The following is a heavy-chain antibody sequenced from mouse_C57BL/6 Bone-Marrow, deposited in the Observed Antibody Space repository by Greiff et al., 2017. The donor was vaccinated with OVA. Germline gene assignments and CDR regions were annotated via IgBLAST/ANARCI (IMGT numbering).Heavy chain of an antibody. V-gene: IGHV1-69*01. CDR1: GYTFTSYW. CDR3: ARAIYYGYNWYFDV. Sequence: QVQLQQPGAELVMPGASVKLSCKASGYTFTSYWMHWVKQRPGQGLEWIGEIDPSDSYTNYNQKFKGKSTLTVDKSSSTAYMQLSSLTSEDSAVYYRARAIYYGYNWYFDVWGTGTTVTVSS. J-gene: IGHJ1*03. CDR2: IDPSDSYT. D-gene: IGHD2-2*01.